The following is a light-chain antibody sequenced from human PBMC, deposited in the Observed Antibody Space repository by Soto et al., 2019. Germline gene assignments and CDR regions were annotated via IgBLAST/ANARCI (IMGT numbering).Light chain of an antibody. Sequence: QSVLTQPASVSGSPGQSIAISCTGTSSDVGGYNYVSWYQQHPGKAPKLMIYDVSNRPSGVSNRFSGSKSGNTASLNISGLQAEDEADYYCCSYTTSSTYVFGTGTRSPS. CDR3: CSYTTSSTYV. V-gene: IGLV2-14*03. CDR1: SSDVGGYNY. J-gene: IGLJ1*01. CDR2: DVS.